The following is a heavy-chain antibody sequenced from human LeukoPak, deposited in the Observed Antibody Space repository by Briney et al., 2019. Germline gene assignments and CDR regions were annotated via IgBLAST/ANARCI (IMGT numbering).Heavy chain of an antibody. D-gene: IGHD5-12*01. CDR3: ARGRINVDIVATMEGPIAVAGLDY. V-gene: IGHV4-34*01. Sequence: PGGTLRLSCAASGFTFSSYGMSWVRQAPGKGLEWIGEINHSGNTNYNPSLKSRVTISVDTSKNQFSLKLSSVTAADTAVYYCARGRINVDIVATMEGPIAVAGLDYWGQGTLVTVSS. CDR2: INHSGNT. J-gene: IGHJ4*02. CDR1: GFTFSSYG.